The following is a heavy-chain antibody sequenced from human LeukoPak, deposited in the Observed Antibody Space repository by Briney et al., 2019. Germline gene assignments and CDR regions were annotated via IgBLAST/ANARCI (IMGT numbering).Heavy chain of an antibody. CDR3: ARSPSPYYYGSGSYYTRRYFDY. CDR1: GYTFTSYG. Sequence: ASVKVSCKASGYTFTSYGISWVRQAPGQGLEWMGWISAYNGNTNYAQKLQGRVTMTTDTSTSTAYMELRSLRSDDTAVYYCARSPSPYYYGSGSYYTRRYFDYWGQGTLVTVSS. J-gene: IGHJ4*02. D-gene: IGHD3-10*01. V-gene: IGHV1-18*01. CDR2: ISAYNGNT.